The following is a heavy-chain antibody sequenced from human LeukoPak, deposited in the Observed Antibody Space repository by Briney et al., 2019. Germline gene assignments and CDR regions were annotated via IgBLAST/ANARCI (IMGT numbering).Heavy chain of an antibody. CDR2: IYYSGST. Sequence: PSETLSLTCAVSGGSISSSSYYWGWIRQPPGKGLEWIGSIYYSGSTYYNPSLKSRVTISVDTSKNQFSLKLSSVTAADTAVYCCANGKMDVWGQGTTVTVSS. CDR1: GGSISSSSYY. CDR3: ANGKMDV. V-gene: IGHV4-39*01. J-gene: IGHJ6*02.